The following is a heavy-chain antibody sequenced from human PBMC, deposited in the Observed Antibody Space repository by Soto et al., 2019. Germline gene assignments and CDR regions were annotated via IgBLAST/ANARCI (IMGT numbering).Heavy chain of an antibody. D-gene: IGHD5-18*01. CDR1: GFTFSSYA. J-gene: IGHJ4*02. Sequence: EVQLLESGGGLVRPGGSLRLSCAASGFTFSSYAMRWVRQAQGKGLEWVSTISGSDGRTYSTDSVKGRFTISRDNSRNTAYLQMNSLRVEDTAVYYCANGVSQYTPLALFDYWGRGTLVTVSS. CDR2: ISGSDGRT. CDR3: ANGVSQYTPLALFDY. V-gene: IGHV3-23*01.